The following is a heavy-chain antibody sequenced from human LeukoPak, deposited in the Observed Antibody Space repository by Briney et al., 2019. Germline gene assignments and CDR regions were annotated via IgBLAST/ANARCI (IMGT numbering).Heavy chain of an antibody. J-gene: IGHJ4*02. V-gene: IGHV4-59*12. Sequence: SETLSLTCTVSGGSISSYYWSWIRQPPGKGLEWLGYIYYSGSTNYNPSLKSRVTISVDTSKNQFSLKLSSVTAADTAVYYCARGGPYSSSPVDYFDYWGQGTLVTVSS. CDR2: IYYSGST. CDR1: GGSISSYY. CDR3: ARGGPYSSSPVDYFDY. D-gene: IGHD6-6*01.